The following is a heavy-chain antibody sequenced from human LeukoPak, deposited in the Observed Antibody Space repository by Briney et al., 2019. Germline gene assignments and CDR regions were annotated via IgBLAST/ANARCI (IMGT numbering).Heavy chain of an antibody. CDR1: GFVFSNSA. CDR2: TSYDGSNK. D-gene: IGHD3-22*01. CDR3: ARTYYYDSSGSRYLAGNNWFDP. V-gene: IGHV3-30*04. Sequence: GGSLRLSCVVSGFVFSNSAMHWVRQAPGKGLEWVALTSYDGSNKYYADSVKGRFTISRDNFERILYLQMNNLRPDDTAVYYCARTYYYDSSGSRYLAGNNWFDPWGQGTLVTVSS. J-gene: IGHJ5*02.